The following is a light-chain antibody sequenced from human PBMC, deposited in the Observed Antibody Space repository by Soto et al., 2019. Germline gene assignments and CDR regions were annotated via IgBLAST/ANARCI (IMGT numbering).Light chain of an antibody. Sequence: EIVLTQSPGTLSLSPGERATLSCRASQSVSSSYLAWYQQKPGQAPRLLIYGASSRSTGIPDRFSGSGYGTDFTLTISRLEPEDFAVYYCNQYGSSPIYTFGQGTKLEIK. J-gene: IGKJ2*01. V-gene: IGKV3-20*01. CDR2: GAS. CDR1: QSVSSSY. CDR3: NQYGSSPIYT.